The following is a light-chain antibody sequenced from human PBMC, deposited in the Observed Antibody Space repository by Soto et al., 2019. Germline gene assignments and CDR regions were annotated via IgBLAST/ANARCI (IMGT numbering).Light chain of an antibody. CDR3: QQYSSYSLT. J-gene: IGKJ1*01. CDR1: QSIGTW. Sequence: DIQMTQSPSTLSASVGDRVTITCRASQSIGTWLAWYQQKPGKAPKLLIYKASGLESGVPSRFSGRGSEAEFPLSISSLEPDDFATSYCQQYSSYSLTFGQGTKVEIK. CDR2: KAS. V-gene: IGKV1-5*03.